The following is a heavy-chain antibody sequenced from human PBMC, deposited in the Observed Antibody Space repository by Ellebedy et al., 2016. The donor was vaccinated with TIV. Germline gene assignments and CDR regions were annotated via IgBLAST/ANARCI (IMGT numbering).Heavy chain of an antibody. CDR2: IIPIFGTA. CDR1: GGTFSSYA. J-gene: IGHJ6*02. V-gene: IGHV1-69*13. Sequence: SVKVSXXASGGTFSSYAISWVRQAPGQGLEWMGGIIPIFGTANYAQKFQGRVTITADESTSTAYMELSSLRSEDTAVYYCARNRAGTTDFYYYGMDVWGQGTTVTVSS. CDR3: ARNRAGTTDFYYYGMDV. D-gene: IGHD1-1*01.